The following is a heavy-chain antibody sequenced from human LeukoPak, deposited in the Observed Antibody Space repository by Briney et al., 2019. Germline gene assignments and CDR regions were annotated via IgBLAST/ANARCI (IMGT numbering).Heavy chain of an antibody. Sequence: GRSLRLSCAASGFTFSSYGMHWARQAPGKGLEWVAFISYDGRNEHYVDSVKGRFTISRDNSKNTLYLQMYSLRAEDTAVYYSAKYSRSSNYYYGMDVWGQGTTVTVSS. V-gene: IGHV3-30*18. CDR1: GFTFSSYG. D-gene: IGHD6-13*01. CDR3: AKYSRSSNYYYGMDV. J-gene: IGHJ6*02. CDR2: ISYDGRNE.